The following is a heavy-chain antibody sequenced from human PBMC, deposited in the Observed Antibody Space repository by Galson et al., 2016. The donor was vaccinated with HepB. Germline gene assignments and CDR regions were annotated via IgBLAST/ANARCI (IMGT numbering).Heavy chain of an antibody. Sequence: SLRLSCAASGFTFRSYWMSWVRQAPGKGLEWVSTIAHNEDITHYADSVKGRFTISRDRSKNMMYLQMNSLGVDDAAVYYCVSRKGRMTGLDYWGQGTLVTVSS. CDR2: IAHNEDIT. CDR3: VSRKGRMTGLDY. D-gene: IGHD1-14*01. CDR1: GFTFRSYW. V-gene: IGHV3-23*01. J-gene: IGHJ4*02.